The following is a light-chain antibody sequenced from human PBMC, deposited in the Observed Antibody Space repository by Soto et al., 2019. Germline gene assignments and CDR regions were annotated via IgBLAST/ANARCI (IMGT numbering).Light chain of an antibody. CDR1: RSLNGN. CDR3: QQYNVWPPYT. Sequence: EIVMTQSPATLSVFPGERVTLSCRASRSLNGNLAWYQQKPGQAPRLLIYGVSTRATGIPGKFSGSGSGTEFTLTICSLQSEDFAVYYCQQYNVWPPYTFGQGTKLEIK. V-gene: IGKV3-15*01. J-gene: IGKJ2*01. CDR2: GVS.